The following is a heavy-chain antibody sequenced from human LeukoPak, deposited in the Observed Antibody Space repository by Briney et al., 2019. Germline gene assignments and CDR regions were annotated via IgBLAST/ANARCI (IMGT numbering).Heavy chain of an antibody. CDR3: ARDLVVSCSSTSCSVAPSDF. Sequence: SVKVSCKASGGTFSSYAITWVRQAPGQGLEWMGRIIPILGITTYAQNFQGRVTITADKSTSTAYMELSSLRSEDTAVYYCARDLVVSCSSTSCSVAPSDFWGQGTLVTVSS. CDR2: IIPILGIT. D-gene: IGHD2-2*01. V-gene: IGHV1-69*04. CDR1: GGTFSSYA. J-gene: IGHJ4*02.